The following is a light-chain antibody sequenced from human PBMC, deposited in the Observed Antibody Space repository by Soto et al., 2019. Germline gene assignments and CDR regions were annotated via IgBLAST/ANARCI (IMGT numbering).Light chain of an antibody. CDR3: QQDNDLST. CDR1: QTIGTW. Sequence: EIQMTQSNSTLSASAGHQVSITCRASQTIGTWLAWYQQKPAKAPKLLIYQASTLESGVPSRLSGSGSGTEFTLTISSLQADDFATYYCQQDNDLSTFGGRPIVDI. V-gene: IGKV1-5*03. J-gene: IGKJ4*01. CDR2: QAS.